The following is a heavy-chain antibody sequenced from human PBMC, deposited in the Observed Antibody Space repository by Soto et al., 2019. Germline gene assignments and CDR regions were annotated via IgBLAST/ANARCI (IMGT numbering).Heavy chain of an antibody. J-gene: IGHJ4*02. CDR1: GGTFSTYT. CDR3: AKGSLTPGY. Sequence: SVKVSCKASGGTFSTYTITWVRQAPGQGLEWMGRIIPIIGIINYAQKFQGRVTISADKFTGTAYMELNSLRAEDTAVYYCAKGSLTPGYWGQGTLVTVSS. CDR2: IIPIIGII. V-gene: IGHV1-69*02.